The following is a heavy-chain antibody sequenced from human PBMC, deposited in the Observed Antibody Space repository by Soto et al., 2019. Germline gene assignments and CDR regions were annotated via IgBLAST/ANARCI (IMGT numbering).Heavy chain of an antibody. J-gene: IGHJ4*02. V-gene: IGHV3-15*01. D-gene: IGHD6-19*01. CDR2: IKSKADGETI. CDR1: GFAFSNAY. Sequence: EVQLVESGGGLAKPGGYLRLSCAASGFAFSNAYMNWVRQSSGKGLEWVGRIKSKADGETIDYAAPVKGRFTISRDDSKNTVYLEMTSLEIEDTALYYCADIGVAGTEDYWGQGTLVIVSP. CDR3: ADIGVAGTEDY.